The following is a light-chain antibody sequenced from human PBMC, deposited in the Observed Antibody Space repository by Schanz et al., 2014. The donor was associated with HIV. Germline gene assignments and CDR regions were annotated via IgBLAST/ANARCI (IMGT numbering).Light chain of an antibody. V-gene: IGKV1-5*03. J-gene: IGKJ2*01. CDR3: QQYDKYSYT. Sequence: DIQMTQSPSTLSASVGDKITLTCRASQYISRWLAWYQQKPGKAPELLIYQASTLQTGVPSRFSGSGSGTEFTLTISSLQPDDFATYYCQQYDKYSYTFGQGTKLEIK. CDR2: QAS. CDR1: QYISRW.